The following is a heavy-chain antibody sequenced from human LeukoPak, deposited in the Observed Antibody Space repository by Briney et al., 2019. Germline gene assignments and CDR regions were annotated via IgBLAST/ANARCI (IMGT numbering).Heavy chain of an antibody. J-gene: IGHJ3*02. V-gene: IGHV4-30-2*01. CDR1: GGSISSGGYS. D-gene: IGHD6-13*01. CDR2: IYHSGST. Sequence: PSETLSLTCGVSGGSISSGGYSWSWIRQPPGKGLEWIGYIYHSGSTYYNPSLKSRVTISVDRSKNQFSLKLSSVTAADTAVYYCARGGAAAGTPWAFDIWGQGTMVTVSS. CDR3: ARGGAAAGTPWAFDI.